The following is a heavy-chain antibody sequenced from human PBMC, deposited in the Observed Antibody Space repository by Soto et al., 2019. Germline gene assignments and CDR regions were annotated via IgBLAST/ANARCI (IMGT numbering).Heavy chain of an antibody. Sequence: QVQLQESGPGLVKPSQTLSLTCTVSGGSISSGGYYWSWIRQHPGKGLEWIGYIYYSGSTYYNPSPKSRGXXXLXXSKHQFPLKLSSVTASHTAVYYCARSSTSANYFYYWGQGTLVTVSS. D-gene: IGHD2-2*01. CDR1: GGSISSGGYY. CDR2: IYYSGST. CDR3: ARSSTSANYFYY. V-gene: IGHV4-31*03. J-gene: IGHJ4*02.